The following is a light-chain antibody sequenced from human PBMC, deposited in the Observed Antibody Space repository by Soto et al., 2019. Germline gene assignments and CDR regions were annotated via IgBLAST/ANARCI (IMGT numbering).Light chain of an antibody. CDR3: QQGDSFPIT. Sequence: DIQMTQSPSSVSASVGDRVTITCRAGQSISSWLAWYQQKPGTVPKLLIYAASSLQSGVPSRFSGSGTGTEFTLTITSLQPEDFGTYYCQQGDSFPITFGQGTRLEIK. V-gene: IGKV1-12*01. CDR2: AAS. J-gene: IGKJ5*01. CDR1: QSISSW.